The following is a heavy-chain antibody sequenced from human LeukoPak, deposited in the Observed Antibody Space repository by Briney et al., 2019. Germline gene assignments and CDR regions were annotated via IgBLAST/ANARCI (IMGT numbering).Heavy chain of an antibody. D-gene: IGHD2-21*01. CDR3: AGRGVSTFAY. Sequence: SQTLSLTCTVSGGSISSGSYYWSWIRQPAGKGLEWIGRIYTSGSTNYNPSLKSRVTISVDTSKNQFSLKLSSVTAADTAVYYCAGRGVSTFAYWGQGTLVTVSS. CDR2: IYTSGST. V-gene: IGHV4-61*02. CDR1: GGSISSGSYY. J-gene: IGHJ4*02.